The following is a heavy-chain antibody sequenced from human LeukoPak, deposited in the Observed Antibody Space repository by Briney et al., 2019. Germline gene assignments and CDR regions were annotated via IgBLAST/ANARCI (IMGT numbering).Heavy chain of an antibody. CDR3: ARVGYYESSGYYEY. Sequence: ASVKVSCKASEHTLTDYYMHWVRQAPGQGLEWMGRINPNSGGTNYAQKFQGRVTMTRDTSISTVYMELSRLRSDDTAVYYCARVGYYESSGYYEYWGQGTLVTVSS. J-gene: IGHJ4*02. CDR2: INPNSGGT. D-gene: IGHD3-22*01. V-gene: IGHV1-2*06. CDR1: EHTLTDYY.